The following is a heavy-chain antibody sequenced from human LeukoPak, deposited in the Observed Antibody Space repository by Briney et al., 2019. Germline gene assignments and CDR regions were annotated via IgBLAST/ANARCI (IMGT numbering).Heavy chain of an antibody. Sequence: ASVKVSCKASGYTFTSYYMHWVRQAPGQGLECMGIINPSGGSTSYAQKFQGRVTMTRDTSTSTVYMELSSLRSEDTAVYYCARMYYYGSGSYYNGDYWGQGTLVTVSS. V-gene: IGHV1-46*01. CDR2: INPSGGST. CDR1: GYTFTSYY. D-gene: IGHD3-10*01. J-gene: IGHJ4*02. CDR3: ARMYYYGSGSYYNGDY.